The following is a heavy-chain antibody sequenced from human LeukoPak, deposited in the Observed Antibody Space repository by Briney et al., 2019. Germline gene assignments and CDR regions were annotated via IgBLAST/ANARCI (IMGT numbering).Heavy chain of an antibody. CDR1: GFTFSSYG. CDR3: AREGLYSYGPFDY. V-gene: IGHV3-30*03. D-gene: IGHD5-18*01. J-gene: IGHJ4*02. Sequence: PGGSLRLSCAASGFTFSSYGMHRVRQAPGKGLEWVAVISYDGSNKYYADSVKGRFTISRDNSKNTLYLQMNSLRAEDTAVYYCAREGLYSYGPFDYWGQGTLVTVSS. CDR2: ISYDGSNK.